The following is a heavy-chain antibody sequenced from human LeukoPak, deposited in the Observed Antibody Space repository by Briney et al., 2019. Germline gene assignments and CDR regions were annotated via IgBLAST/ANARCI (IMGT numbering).Heavy chain of an antibody. CDR3: ARDVQLAPYYFDY. CDR1: GGSISSSNW. V-gene: IGHV4-4*02. J-gene: IGHJ4*02. CDR2: IYHSGST. Sequence: PSGTLSLTCAVSGGSISSSNWWSWVRQPPGQGLEWIGEIYHSGSTNYNPSLKSRATISVDTSKNQFSLKLSSVTAADTAVYYCARDVQLAPYYFDYWGQGTLVTVSS. D-gene: IGHD6-6*01.